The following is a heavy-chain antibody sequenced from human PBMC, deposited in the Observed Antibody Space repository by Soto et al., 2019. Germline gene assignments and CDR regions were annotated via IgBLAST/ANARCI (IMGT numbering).Heavy chain of an antibody. V-gene: IGHV3-23*01. CDR2: ISGSGGST. J-gene: IGHJ4*02. D-gene: IGHD2-15*01. CDR3: AKGAVGYCSGGSCYSVDY. Sequence: EVQLLESGGGLVQPGGSLRLSCAASGFTFSSYAMSWVRQAPGKGLEWVSAISGSGGSTYYADSVKGRFTISRDNSKNTXXRQMNSLRAEDTAVYYCAKGAVGYCSGGSCYSVDYWGQGTLVTVSS. CDR1: GFTFSSYA.